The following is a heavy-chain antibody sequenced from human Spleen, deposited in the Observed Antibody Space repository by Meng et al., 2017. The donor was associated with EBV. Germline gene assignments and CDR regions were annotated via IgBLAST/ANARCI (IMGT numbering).Heavy chain of an antibody. CDR1: GGSLSVYY. V-gene: IGHV4-34*01. CDR2: INHSGST. J-gene: IGHJ4*02. CDR3: AEGGYCSGGSCYFDY. Sequence: QVPLQQWGAGSLKPSETRSPTGAFHGGSLSVYYWSWIRQTPGKGLEWIGEINHSGSTNYNPSLKSRVTISVDTSKNQFSLKLSSVTAADTAVYYCAEGGYCSGGSCYFDYWGQGTLVTVSS. D-gene: IGHD2-15*01.